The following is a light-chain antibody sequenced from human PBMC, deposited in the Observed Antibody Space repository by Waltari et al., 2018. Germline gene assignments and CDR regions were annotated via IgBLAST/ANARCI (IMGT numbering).Light chain of an antibody. V-gene: IGKV3-11*01. CDR3: QQRLAWPPLT. CDR2: GSS. Sequence: EIVLTQSPVTLSLSSGERATLSCRASHNVDKYLAWYQQKPGQAPRLLIYGSSNRATGMPARFSGSGSGTDFTLTISSLEPEDLAVYYCQQRLAWPPLTFGGGTKVEIK. CDR1: HNVDKY. J-gene: IGKJ4*01.